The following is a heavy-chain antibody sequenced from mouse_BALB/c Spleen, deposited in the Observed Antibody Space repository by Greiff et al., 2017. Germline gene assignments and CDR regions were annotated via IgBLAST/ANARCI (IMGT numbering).Heavy chain of an antibody. CDR3: ARYEGHGYYFAY. Sequence: QVQLKQSGPELVKPGASVKISCKASGYAFSSSWMNWVKQRPGQGLEWIGRIYPGDGDTNYNGKFKGKATLTADKSSSTAYMQLSSLTSVDSAVYFCARYEGHGYYFAYWGQGTLVTVSA. CDR2: IYPGDGDT. V-gene: IGHV1-82*01. J-gene: IGHJ3*01. D-gene: IGHD2-3*01. CDR1: GYAFSSSW.